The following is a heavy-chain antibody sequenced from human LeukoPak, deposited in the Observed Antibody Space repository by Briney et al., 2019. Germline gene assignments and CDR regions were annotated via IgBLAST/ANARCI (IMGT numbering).Heavy chain of an antibody. D-gene: IGHD3-10*01. J-gene: IGHJ3*02. CDR1: GGYISSSNW. V-gene: IGHV4-4*02. CDR3: ARQPITMVRGVMHAGTFDI. Sequence: SGTLSLTCAVSGGYISSSNWWSWVRQPPGKGLEWIGEIYHSGSTNYNPSLKSRVTISVDKSKNQFSLKLSSVTAADTAVYYCARQPITMVRGVMHAGTFDIWGQGTMVTVSS. CDR2: IYHSGST.